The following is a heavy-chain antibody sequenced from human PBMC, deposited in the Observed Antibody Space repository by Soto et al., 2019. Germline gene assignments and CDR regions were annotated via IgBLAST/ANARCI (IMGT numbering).Heavy chain of an antibody. D-gene: IGHD6-13*01. CDR3: ARYAAAGKYYFDY. CDR1: GFTFSSYS. CDR2: ISSSSSYI. J-gene: IGHJ4*02. V-gene: IGHV3-21*01. Sequence: GSLRLSCAASGFTFSSYSMNWVRQAPGKGLEWVSSISSSSSYIYYADSVKGRFTISRDNAKNSLYLQMNSLRAEDTAVYYCARYAAAGKYYFDYWGQGTLVTVSS.